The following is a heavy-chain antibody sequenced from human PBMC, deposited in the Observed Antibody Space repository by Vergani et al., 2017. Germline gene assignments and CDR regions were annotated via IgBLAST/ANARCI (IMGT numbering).Heavy chain of an antibody. J-gene: IGHJ6*02. V-gene: IGHV3-11*04. Sequence: LEESGGGSVKPGGSLRLSCAASGFKFSDYYMSWIRQAPGKGLGWVSHISPGASTVSYTDSVTGRFTVSRDNDNNSLTLDMTTLRVEDTAVYYCARNPGISTTRHYYAMDVWGQGTTVTVSS. CDR1: GFKFSDYY. CDR3: ARNPGISTTRHYYAMDV. D-gene: IGHD1-1*01. CDR2: ISPGASTV.